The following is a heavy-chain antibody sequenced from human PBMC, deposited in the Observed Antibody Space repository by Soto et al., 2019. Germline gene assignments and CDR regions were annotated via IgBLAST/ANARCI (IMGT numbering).Heavy chain of an antibody. J-gene: IGHJ4*02. CDR3: ARGLYSSSWYY. Sequence: SETLSLTCTVSGGSISSYYWSWIRQPPGKGLEWIGYIYYSGSTNYNPSLKSRVTISVDTSKNQFSLKLSSVTAADTAVYYCARGLYSSSWYYWGQGTLVTVSS. CDR1: GGSISSYY. CDR2: IYYSGST. D-gene: IGHD6-13*01. V-gene: IGHV4-59*08.